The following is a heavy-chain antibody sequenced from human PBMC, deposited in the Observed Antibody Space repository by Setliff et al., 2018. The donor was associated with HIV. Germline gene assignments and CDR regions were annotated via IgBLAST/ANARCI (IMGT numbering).Heavy chain of an antibody. Sequence: SETLSLTCTVSVGSISSYYWSWIRQPPGKGLEWIGYISYSGSADYNPSLKSRVTISIDTSKTQFSLKLTSVSAADTAVYYCARDRSNWNYGKNYMDVWGKGTTVTVSS. CDR3: ARDRSNWNYGKNYMDV. V-gene: IGHV4-59*12. J-gene: IGHJ6*03. D-gene: IGHD1-7*01. CDR2: ISYSGSA. CDR1: VGSISSYY.